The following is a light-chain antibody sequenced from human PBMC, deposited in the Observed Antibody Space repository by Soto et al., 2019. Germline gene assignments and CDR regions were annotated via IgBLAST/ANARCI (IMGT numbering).Light chain of an antibody. CDR3: QQCGGSPLFS. CDR1: QSVASSC. J-gene: IGKJ3*01. Sequence: EIVLTQSPGTLSLSPGEIATLSCTASQSVASSCLAWYQRKPGQAPRLLIHTTSIRATDIPDRVSGSGSGTAFTLTIGRLEPEDSAVYYCQQCGGSPLFSFGPGTRVDI. V-gene: IGKV3-20*01. CDR2: TTS.